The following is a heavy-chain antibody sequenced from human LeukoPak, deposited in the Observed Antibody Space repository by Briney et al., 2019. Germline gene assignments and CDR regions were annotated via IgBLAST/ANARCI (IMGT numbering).Heavy chain of an antibody. Sequence: ASVKVSCKASGYTFTSYAMHWVRQAPGQRLEWMGWINAGNGNTKYSQKFQGRVTITRDTSAGTAYTELSSLRSEDTAVYYCAGGGLTGYYFDYWGQGTLVTVSS. D-gene: IGHD2-8*02. J-gene: IGHJ4*02. CDR1: GYTFTSYA. V-gene: IGHV1-3*01. CDR3: AGGGLTGYYFDY. CDR2: INAGNGNT.